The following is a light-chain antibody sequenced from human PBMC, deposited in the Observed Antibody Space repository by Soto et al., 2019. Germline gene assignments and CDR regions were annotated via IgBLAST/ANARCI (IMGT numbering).Light chain of an antibody. CDR1: QSISSW. V-gene: IGKV1-5*01. J-gene: IGKJ1*01. Sequence: DIQMTQSPSTLSASVGDRVTITCRASQSISSWLAWYQQKPGKAPKLLIYDASTLESGVPSRFSGSGSGTEFTLTISILQHDDFATYYCQQYNNYPGTFGQGTKVEIK. CDR2: DAS. CDR3: QQYNNYPGT.